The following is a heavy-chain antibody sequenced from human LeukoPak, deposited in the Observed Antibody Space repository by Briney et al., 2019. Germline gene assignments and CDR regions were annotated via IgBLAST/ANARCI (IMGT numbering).Heavy chain of an antibody. CDR3: TRSFRGYDFYYFDY. CDR1: GFTFSSYA. CDR2: ISGSGGST. J-gene: IGHJ4*02. Sequence: GGSLRLSCAASGFTFSSYAMNWVRQAPGKGLEWASSISGSGGSTFYTDSVKGRFTISRDNSKNTLYLQMNSLRADDTAVYYCTRSFRGYDFYYFDYWGQGILVTVSS. V-gene: IGHV3-23*01. D-gene: IGHD5-12*01.